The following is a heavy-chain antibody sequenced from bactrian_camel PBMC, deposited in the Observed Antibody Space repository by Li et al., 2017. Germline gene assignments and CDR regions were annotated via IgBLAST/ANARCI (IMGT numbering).Heavy chain of an antibody. CDR3: AAGRGALSY. CDR1: GSTYNSLC. D-gene: IGHD7*01. CDR2: IDMYGSA. V-gene: IGHV3S53*01. J-gene: IGHJ4*01. Sequence: HVQLVESGGGSVQSGGSRRLSCVASGSTYNSLCMGWFRQAPGKEREGVAGIDMYGSASYAYSVKGRFTISQDNAKNTVYLQMNSLRPEDTAMYYCAAGRGALSYWGQGTQVTVS.